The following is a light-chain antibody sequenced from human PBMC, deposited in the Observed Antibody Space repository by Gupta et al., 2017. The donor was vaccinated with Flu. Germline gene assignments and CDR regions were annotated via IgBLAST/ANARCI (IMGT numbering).Light chain of an antibody. CDR2: TAS. CDR1: QSIGTY. CDR3: QHRDSTPSI. Sequence: DIQITQSPSSLSASVGDTVTITCRASQSIGTYLNWYQQKPGKAPELLIYTASRGKSGVPSKFSGSGCGTDFILTITRRQPEDVANYYCQHRDSTPSIFGGGTKVDIK. V-gene: IGKV1-39*01. J-gene: IGKJ4*01.